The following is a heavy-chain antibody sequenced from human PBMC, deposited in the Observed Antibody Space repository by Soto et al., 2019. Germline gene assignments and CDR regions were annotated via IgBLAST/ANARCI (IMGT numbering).Heavy chain of an antibody. CDR1: GFTFSRYA. CDR2: ISRDGSNK. CDR3: ARSRNSAVADSFDF. V-gene: IGHV3-30*04. Sequence: GGSLRLSCAASGFTFSRYAIHWVRQAPGKGLEWVAVISRDGSNKYYVDSVKGRFTISRDNSKNTLYLQMNSLRDEDTAVYYCARSRNSAVADSFDFWGQGTLVTVSS. J-gene: IGHJ4*02. D-gene: IGHD3-10*01.